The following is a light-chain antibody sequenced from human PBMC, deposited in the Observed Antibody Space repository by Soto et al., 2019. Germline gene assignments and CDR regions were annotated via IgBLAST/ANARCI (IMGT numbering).Light chain of an antibody. CDR2: DVS. CDR1: QSVTSS. Sequence: EIVVTHSPATLSLSPGSRSNLSCRASQSVTSSLAWFQKKPGQAPRLLIYDVSRRATAIPARFSGSGSGTDFTLTISSLETEDFEVYYCQQYYTWPVTFGGGTKVDIK. V-gene: IGKV3-11*01. CDR3: QQYYTWPVT. J-gene: IGKJ4*01.